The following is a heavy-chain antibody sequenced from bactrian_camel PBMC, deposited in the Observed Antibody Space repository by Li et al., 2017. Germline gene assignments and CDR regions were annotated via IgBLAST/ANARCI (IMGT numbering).Heavy chain of an antibody. CDR1: GYSAVTLC. CDR2: LHTSGGAT. CDR3: AADTTCRVGCMVLADAADWPI. V-gene: IGHV3S28*01. D-gene: IGHD3*01. J-gene: IGHJ4*01. Sequence: SGYSAVTLCMGWFRQAPGQEREGVAGLHTSGGATYYADSVKGRFSLSHAGRTLFLQMNSLKPEDTAMYYCAADTTCRVGCMVLADAADWPIWGQGTQVTVS.